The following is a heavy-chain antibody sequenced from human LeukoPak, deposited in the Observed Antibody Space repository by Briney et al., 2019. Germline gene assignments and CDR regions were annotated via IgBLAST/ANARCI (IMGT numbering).Heavy chain of an antibody. D-gene: IGHD3-10*02. CDR2: IKTDGSST. CDR3: AELGITMIGGV. Sequence: GGSLRLSCGASGFTFSSYWMHWVRQVPGKGLMWVSRIKTDGSSTSYADSVKGRFTISRDNAKNSLYLQMNSLRAEDTAVYYRAELGITMIGGVWGKGTTVTISS. CDR1: GFTFSSYW. V-gene: IGHV3-74*01. J-gene: IGHJ6*04.